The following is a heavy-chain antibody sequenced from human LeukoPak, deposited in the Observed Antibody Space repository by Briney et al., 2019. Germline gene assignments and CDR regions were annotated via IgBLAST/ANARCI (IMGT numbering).Heavy chain of an antibody. CDR2: INPNSGGT. CDR3: ARDRGSVASDAFDI. V-gene: IGHV1-2*06. CDR1: GYTFTGYY. D-gene: IGHD5-12*01. Sequence: GASVKVSCKASGYTFTGYYMHWVRQAPGQGLEWMGRINPNSGGTNYAQKFQGRVTMTRDTSISTAYMELSRLRSDDTAVYYCARDRGSVASDAFDIWGQGTWSPSLQ. J-gene: IGHJ3*02.